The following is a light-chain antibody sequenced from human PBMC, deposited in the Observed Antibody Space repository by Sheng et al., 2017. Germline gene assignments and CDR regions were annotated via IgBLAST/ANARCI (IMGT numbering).Light chain of an antibody. J-gene: IGKJ2*01. CDR3: QQYGSSPPHT. V-gene: IGKV3-20*01. Sequence: EIVLTQSPGTLSLSPGERATLSCRASQSITNRYLAWYQQKPGQAPRLLIYGASSRATGIPDRFSGSGSGTDFALTINSLEPEDFALYYCQQYGSSPPHTFGQGTNLEI. CDR1: QSITNRY. CDR2: GAS.